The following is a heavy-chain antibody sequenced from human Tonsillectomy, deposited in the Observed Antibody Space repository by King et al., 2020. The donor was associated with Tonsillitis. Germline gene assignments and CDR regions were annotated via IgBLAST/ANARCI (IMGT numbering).Heavy chain of an antibody. Sequence: VQLQESGPGLVKPSQTLSLTRTVSGGSISSGSYYWSWIRQPAGKGLEWIGRIHTSGSTNYNPSLKSRVTMSVDTSKNQFSLKLSSVTAADTAVYYCARDVYLGYCSGTSCEYWFDPWGQGTLVTVSS. D-gene: IGHD2-2*01. V-gene: IGHV4-61*02. CDR2: IHTSGST. CDR1: GGSISSGSYY. J-gene: IGHJ5*02. CDR3: ARDVYLGYCSGTSCEYWFDP.